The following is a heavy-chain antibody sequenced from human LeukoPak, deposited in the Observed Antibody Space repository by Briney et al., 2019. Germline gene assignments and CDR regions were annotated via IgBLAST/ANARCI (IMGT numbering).Heavy chain of an antibody. CDR3: AREAGGSPIDY. CDR1: GYTFTSYY. D-gene: IGHD1-26*01. J-gene: IGHJ4*02. Sequence: ASVKVSCKASGYTFTSYYMHWVRQAPGQGLEWMGIINPSGGSTSYAQKFQGRVTMTRDTSTSTAYMELRSLRSDDTAVYYCAREAGGSPIDYWGQGTLVTVSS. CDR2: INPSGGST. V-gene: IGHV1-46*01.